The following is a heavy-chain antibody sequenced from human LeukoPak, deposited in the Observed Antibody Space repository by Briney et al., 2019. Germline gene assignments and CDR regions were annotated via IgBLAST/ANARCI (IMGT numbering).Heavy chain of an antibody. CDR3: ARGGFGMDIVVVTAESYYWYFDL. Sequence: PSQTLSLTCTVSGGSISSGDYYWSWIRQPPGKGLEWIGYIYYSGSTYYNPSLKSRVTISVDTSKNQFSLKLSSVTAADTAVYYCARGGFGMDIVVVTAESYYWYFDLWGRGTLVTVSS. D-gene: IGHD2-21*02. CDR1: GGSISSGDYY. J-gene: IGHJ2*01. V-gene: IGHV4-30-4*08. CDR2: IYYSGST.